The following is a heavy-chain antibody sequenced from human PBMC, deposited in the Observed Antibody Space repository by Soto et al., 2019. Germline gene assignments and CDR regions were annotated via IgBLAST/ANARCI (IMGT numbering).Heavy chain of an antibody. Sequence: QFTLRESGPTLVKPTQTLTLTCTFSGFSLSTNGVGVGWIRQPPGKALEWLALIYWDDDKHYSPALKNRLTVTKDSSKKQVVLTMTNMDPVDTATYYSADTKTWVDYFDYWGQGALVTVSS. CDR3: ADTKTWVDYFDY. J-gene: IGHJ4*02. D-gene: IGHD1-26*01. V-gene: IGHV2-5*02. CDR2: IYWDDDK. CDR1: GFSLSTNGVG.